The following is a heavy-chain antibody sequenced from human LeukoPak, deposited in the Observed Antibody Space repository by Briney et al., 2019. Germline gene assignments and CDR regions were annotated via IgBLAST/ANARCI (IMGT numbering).Heavy chain of an antibody. D-gene: IGHD3-9*01. CDR2: ISSSSSYT. CDR3: ARDYYDILTGYYGDAFDI. Sequence: PGGSLRLSCAASGFTFSDYYMSWIRQAPGKGLEWVSYISSSSSYTNYADSVKGRFTISRDNAKNSLYLQMNSLRAEDTAVYNCARDYYDILTGYYGDAFDIWGQGTMVTVSS. J-gene: IGHJ3*02. CDR1: GFTFSDYY. V-gene: IGHV3-11*05.